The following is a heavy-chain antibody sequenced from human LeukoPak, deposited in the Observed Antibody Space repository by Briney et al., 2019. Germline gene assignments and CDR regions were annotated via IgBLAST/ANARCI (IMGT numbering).Heavy chain of an antibody. CDR1: GFTFSSYA. CDR2: ISGSGGST. Sequence: GGSLRLSCAASGFTFSSYAMSWVRQAPGKGLEWVSAISGSGGSTYYADSVKGRFTISRDNSKNTLYLQMNSLRAEDTAVYYCARWLQLRGQEGQYYFDYWGQGTLVTVSS. J-gene: IGHJ4*02. V-gene: IGHV3-23*01. CDR3: ARWLQLRGQEGQYYFDY. D-gene: IGHD5-24*01.